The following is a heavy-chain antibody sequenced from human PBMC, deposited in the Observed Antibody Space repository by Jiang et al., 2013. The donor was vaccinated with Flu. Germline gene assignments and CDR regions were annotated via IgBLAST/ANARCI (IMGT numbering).Heavy chain of an antibody. CDR3: ARQVGIVVVPAAMNY. V-gene: IGHV4-39*01. J-gene: IGHJ4*02. CDR1: GGSISSSSYY. D-gene: IGHD2-2*01. CDR2: IYYSGST. Sequence: LLKPSETLSLTCTVSGGSISSSSYYWGWIRQPPGKGLEWIGSIYYSGSTYYNPSLKSRVTISVDTSKNQFSLKLSSVTAADTAVYYCARQVGIVVVPAAMNYWGQGTLVTVSS.